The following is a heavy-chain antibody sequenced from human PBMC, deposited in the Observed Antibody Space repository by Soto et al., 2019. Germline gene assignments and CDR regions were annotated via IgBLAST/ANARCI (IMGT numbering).Heavy chain of an antibody. J-gene: IGHJ4*02. V-gene: IGHV4-39*01. CDR1: VDFISNTTYY. CDR2: IYFSGSGTS. Sequence: SDTLSLTCTVSVDFISNTTYYWSWVRHAPGKGLEWVGSIYFSGSGTSHYNPSLKSRVTISVGTTKNQFSLKLTSVTAADTAVYYCARPRYSVGTSGYYPFDYWGQGTLVTVSS. CDR3: ARPRYSVGTSGYYPFDY. D-gene: IGHD3-22*01.